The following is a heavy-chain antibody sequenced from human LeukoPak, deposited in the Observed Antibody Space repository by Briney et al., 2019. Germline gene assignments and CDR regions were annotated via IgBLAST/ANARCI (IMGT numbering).Heavy chain of an antibody. Sequence: PSETLSLTCTVSGGSISSGSYYWRWIRQPAGKGLEWIARIYTSGSTHYNPSLKSRVTISVDTSKNQFSLKLSSVTAADTAVYYCAREGVRGSYASDLFDYWGQGTLVTVSS. CDR3: AREGVRGSYASDLFDY. CDR1: GGSISSGSYY. CDR2: IYTSGST. D-gene: IGHD3-16*01. V-gene: IGHV4-61*02. J-gene: IGHJ4*02.